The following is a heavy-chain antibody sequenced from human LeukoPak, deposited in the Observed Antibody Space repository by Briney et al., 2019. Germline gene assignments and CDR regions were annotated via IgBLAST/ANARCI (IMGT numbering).Heavy chain of an antibody. J-gene: IGHJ4*02. CDR2: ITTSGDNK. Sequence: PGGSLRLSCAASGFTFNNWGMTWVRQAPGKGLEGVWTITTSGDNKDYADSVKGRFTISRDNSKNTVILQMSSLRAEDSALYYCAKGSTSGYYLALDFWGQGILVTVS. CDR1: GFTFNNWG. V-gene: IGHV3-23*01. D-gene: IGHD3-22*01. CDR3: AKGSTSGYYLALDF.